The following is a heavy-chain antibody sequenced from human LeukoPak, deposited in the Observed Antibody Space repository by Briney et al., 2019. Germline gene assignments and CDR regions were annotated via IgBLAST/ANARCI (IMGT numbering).Heavy chain of an antibody. CDR3: ASKGFDP. CDR2: ISSSSSTI. V-gene: IGHV3-48*04. CDR1: ELTFSSYG. J-gene: IGHJ5*02. Sequence: TGGSLSLSWAAPELTFSSYGMNWFRQAPGKGLEWVSYISSSSSTIYYADSVKGRFTISRDNAKNSLYLQMNSLRAEDTAVYYCASKGFDPWGQGTLVTVSS.